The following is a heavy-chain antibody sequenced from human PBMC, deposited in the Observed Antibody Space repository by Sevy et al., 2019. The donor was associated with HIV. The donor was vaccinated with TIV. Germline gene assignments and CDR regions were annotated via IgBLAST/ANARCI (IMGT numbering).Heavy chain of an antibody. J-gene: IGHJ4*02. V-gene: IGHV1-2*02. D-gene: IGHD3-22*01. CDR1: GYTFTGYY. CDR3: ARYYYDSSGYYPFDY. Sequence: ASVKVSCKASGYTFTGYYMHWVRQAPGQGLEWMGWINSNSGGTNYAQKFQGRVTMTRDTSISTAYMELSRLRSDDTAVYYCARYYYDSSGYYPFDYWGQGTLVTVSS. CDR2: INSNSGGT.